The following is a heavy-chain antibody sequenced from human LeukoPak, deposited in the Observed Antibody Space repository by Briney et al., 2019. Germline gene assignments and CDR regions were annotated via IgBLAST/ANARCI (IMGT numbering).Heavy chain of an antibody. CDR2: ISYDGSNK. J-gene: IGHJ4*02. Sequence: GRSLRLSCAASEFTFSSYAMHWVRQAPGKGLEWVAVISYDGSNKYYADSVKGRFTISRDNSKNTLYLQMNSLRAEDTAVYYCARDSSTVTSYYFDYWGQGTLVTVSS. D-gene: IGHD4-11*01. CDR1: EFTFSSYA. V-gene: IGHV3-30*01. CDR3: ARDSSTVTSYYFDY.